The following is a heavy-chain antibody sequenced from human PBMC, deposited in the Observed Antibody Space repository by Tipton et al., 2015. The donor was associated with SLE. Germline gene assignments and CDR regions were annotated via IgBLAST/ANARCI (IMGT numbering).Heavy chain of an antibody. D-gene: IGHD4-23*01. Sequence: GSLRLSCAASGFSFSSYEMNWVRQAPGKGLEWVSYISSSGSTIYYADSVKGRFTISRDNAKNSLYLQMNSLRAEDTAVYYCARDLAVVPPGYCDYWGQGTLVTVSS. V-gene: IGHV3-48*03. CDR2: ISSSGSTI. CDR3: ARDLAVVPPGYCDY. CDR1: GFSFSSYE. J-gene: IGHJ4*02.